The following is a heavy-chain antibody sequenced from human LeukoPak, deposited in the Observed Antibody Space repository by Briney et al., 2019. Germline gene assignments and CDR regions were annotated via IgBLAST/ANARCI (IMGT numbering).Heavy chain of an antibody. CDR2: INTNTGNP. CDR1: GYTFTSYA. J-gene: IGHJ6*02. CDR3: ARGPDRDSSSWYWYYYYGMDV. D-gene: IGHD6-13*01. Sequence: ASVKVSCKASGYTFTSYAMNWVRQAPGQGLEWMGWINTNTGNPTYAQGFTGRFVFSLDTSVSTAYLQISSLKAEDTAVYYCARGPDRDSSSWYWYYYYGMDVWGQGTTVTVSS. V-gene: IGHV7-4-1*02.